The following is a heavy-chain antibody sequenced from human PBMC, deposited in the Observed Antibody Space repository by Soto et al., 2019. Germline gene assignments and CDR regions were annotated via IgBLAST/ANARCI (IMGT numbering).Heavy chain of an antibody. D-gene: IGHD2-2*01. V-gene: IGHV1-69*13. CDR2: IIPIFGTA. Sequence: VASVKVSCKASGGTFSSYAISWVRQAPGQGLEWMGGIIPIFGTANYAQKFQGRVTITADESTSTAYMELSSLRSEDTAVYYCARARYCSSTSCQGGFDYWGQGTLGTVSS. J-gene: IGHJ4*02. CDR1: GGTFSSYA. CDR3: ARARYCSSTSCQGGFDY.